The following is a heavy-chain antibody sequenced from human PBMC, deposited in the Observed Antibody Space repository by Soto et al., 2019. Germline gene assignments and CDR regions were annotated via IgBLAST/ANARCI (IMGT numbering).Heavy chain of an antibody. CDR2: IYWDDDK. J-gene: IGHJ4*02. V-gene: IGHV2-5*02. CDR3: ARYITRTAGGTGPDF. CDR1: GFSLSSNGAG. Sequence: QITLKESGPTLVKPTQTLTLTCTFSGFSLSSNGAGVGWIRQPPGKALEWLALIYWDDDKRYNPSLKTRLTITKDTFKNQVVLTVTNMDPVDTATYYWARYITRTAGGTGPDFCGQGTLVTVSS. D-gene: IGHD6-13*01.